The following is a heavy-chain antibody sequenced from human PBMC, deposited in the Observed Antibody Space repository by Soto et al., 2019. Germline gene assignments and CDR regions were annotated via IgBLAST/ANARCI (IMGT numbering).Heavy chain of an antibody. Sequence: SETLSLTCAVSGYSISSGYYWGWIRQPPGKGLEWIGSIYHSGSTYYNPSLKSRVTISVDTSKNQFSLKLSSVTAADTAVYYCAREGTIYCTNGVCRAFDIWGQGTMVTVSS. J-gene: IGHJ3*02. V-gene: IGHV4-38-2*02. CDR3: AREGTIYCTNGVCRAFDI. D-gene: IGHD2-8*01. CDR1: GYSISSGYY. CDR2: IYHSGST.